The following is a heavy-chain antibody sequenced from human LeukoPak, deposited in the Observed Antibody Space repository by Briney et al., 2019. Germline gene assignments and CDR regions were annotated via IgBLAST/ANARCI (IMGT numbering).Heavy chain of an antibody. J-gene: IGHJ6*04. CDR3: AELGITMIGGV. V-gene: IGHV3-23*01. CDR2: ISGSGDST. CDR1: GFTFSSYA. D-gene: IGHD3-10*02. Sequence: GGSLRLSCAASGFTFSSYAMSWVRQAPGKGLEWVSAISGSGDSTYHADSVKGRFTISRDNSKNTLYLQMNSLRAEDTAVYYCAELGITMIGGVWGKGTTVTISS.